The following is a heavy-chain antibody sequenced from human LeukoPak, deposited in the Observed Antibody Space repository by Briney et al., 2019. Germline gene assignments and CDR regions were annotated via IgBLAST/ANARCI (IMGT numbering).Heavy chain of an antibody. CDR1: GGTFSSYA. J-gene: IGHJ6*03. CDR3: ASSSLVGLGTAMVDYYYYMDV. D-gene: IGHD5-18*01. V-gene: IGHV1-69*05. Sequence: ASVKVSCKASGGTFSSYAISWVRQAPGQGLEWMGRIIPIFGAANYAQKFQGRVTITTDESTSSAYMELSSLRSEDTAVYYCASSSLVGLGTAMVDYYYYMDVWGKGTTVTVSS. CDR2: IIPIFGAA.